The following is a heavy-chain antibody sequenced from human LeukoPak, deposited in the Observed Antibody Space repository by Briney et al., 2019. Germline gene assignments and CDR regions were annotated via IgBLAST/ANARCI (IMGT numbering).Heavy chain of an antibody. CDR3: ARRGDGSGSYSYYYGMDV. D-gene: IGHD3-10*01. Sequence: ASVKVSCKASGYTFTGYDMHWVRQAPGQGLEWMGWINPNIGGTNYAQKFQGRVTMTTDTSVSTAYMELSRLRSDDTAVYYCARRGDGSGSYSYYYGMDVWGKGTTVTVSS. CDR1: GYTFTGYD. J-gene: IGHJ6*04. V-gene: IGHV1-2*02. CDR2: INPNIGGT.